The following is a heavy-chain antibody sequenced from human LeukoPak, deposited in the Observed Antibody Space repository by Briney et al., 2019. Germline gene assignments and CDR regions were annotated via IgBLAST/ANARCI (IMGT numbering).Heavy chain of an antibody. Sequence: GGSLRLSCAASGFTFSSYAMSWVRQAPGKGLEWVSGISGSDGSTYYADSVKGRFTISRDNSKNTLYLQMNSLRAEDTAVYYCAKDSWSGYPGDYWGQGTLVTVSS. CDR2: ISGSDGST. D-gene: IGHD3-3*01. CDR3: AKDSWSGYPGDY. J-gene: IGHJ4*02. CDR1: GFTFSSYA. V-gene: IGHV3-23*01.